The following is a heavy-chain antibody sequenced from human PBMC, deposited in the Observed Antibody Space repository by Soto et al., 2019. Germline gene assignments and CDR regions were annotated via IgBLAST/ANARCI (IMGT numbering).Heavy chain of an antibody. CDR2: IYYTGST. J-gene: IGHJ4*02. V-gene: IGHV4-31*03. CDR3: ARQVSTVLRGVVVKPLYYFDF. D-gene: IGHD3-10*01. CDR1: GGSISGRDYY. Sequence: QVQLQESGPGLVKPSETLSLTCTVSGGSISGRDYYWSWIRQHPGKGLEWIGYIYYTGSTYYNPSLKNRFTISIDTSNNQFSLKLTSVTAAEAAVYYCARQVSTVLRGVVVKPLYYFDFWGQGALVTVSS.